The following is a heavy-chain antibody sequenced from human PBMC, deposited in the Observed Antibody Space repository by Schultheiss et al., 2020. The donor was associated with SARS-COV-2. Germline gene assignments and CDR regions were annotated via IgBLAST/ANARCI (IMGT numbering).Heavy chain of an antibody. CDR3: ARDDVAAADDYYYYYGTDV. CDR1: GGSISSYY. V-gene: IGHV4-59*01. D-gene: IGHD6-13*01. Sequence: SETLSLTCTVSGGSISSYYWSWIRQPPGKGLEWIGYIYYTGTTYYNPSLKSRVTISVDTSKNQFSLKLSSVTAADTAVYYCARDDVAAADDYYYYYGTDVWGQGTTVTVSS. CDR2: IYYTGTT. J-gene: IGHJ6*02.